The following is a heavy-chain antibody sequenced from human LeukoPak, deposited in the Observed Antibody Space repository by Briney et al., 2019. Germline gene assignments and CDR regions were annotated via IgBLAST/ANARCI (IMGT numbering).Heavy chain of an antibody. D-gene: IGHD3-16*02. CDR3: ARSGGDYDYVWGSYRPAKPDY. CDR1: GGSISSSSYY. Sequence: SETLSLTCTVSGGSISSSSYYWGWIRQPPGKGLEWIGSIYYSGSTYYNPSLKSRVTISVVTSKNQFSLKLSSVTAADTAVYYCARSGGDYDYVWGSYRPAKPDYWGQGTLVTVSS. J-gene: IGHJ4*02. V-gene: IGHV4-39*01. CDR2: IYYSGST.